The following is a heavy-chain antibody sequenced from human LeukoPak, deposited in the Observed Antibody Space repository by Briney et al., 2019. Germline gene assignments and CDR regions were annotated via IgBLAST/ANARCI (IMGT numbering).Heavy chain of an antibody. Sequence: AASVKVSCKASGYTFTSYGISWVRQAPGQGLEWMGWIIVYNGNTNYAQKFQGRVTITTDPSTSTAYMEQRSLRSDDTAVYYCARIVEWLFHFAYWGQGTLVTVSS. CDR3: ARIVEWLFHFAY. V-gene: IGHV1-18*01. CDR1: GYTFTSYG. D-gene: IGHD3-3*01. J-gene: IGHJ4*02. CDR2: IIVYNGNT.